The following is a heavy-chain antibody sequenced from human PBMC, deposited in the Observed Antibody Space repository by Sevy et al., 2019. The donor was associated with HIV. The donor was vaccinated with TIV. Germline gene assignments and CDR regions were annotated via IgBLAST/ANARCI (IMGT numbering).Heavy chain of an antibody. CDR1: GFTFSTYW. Sequence: GGSLRLSCEASGFTFSTYWLTWVRQVPGKGLVWVSRINSDGSSTNYADSVKGRFTISRDSAKNTLYLQMNSLRAEDTAVYYCARESSWYEHYYYYMDVWGKGTTVTVSS. V-gene: IGHV3-74*01. D-gene: IGHD6-13*01. CDR2: INSDGSST. J-gene: IGHJ6*03. CDR3: ARESSWYEHYYYYMDV.